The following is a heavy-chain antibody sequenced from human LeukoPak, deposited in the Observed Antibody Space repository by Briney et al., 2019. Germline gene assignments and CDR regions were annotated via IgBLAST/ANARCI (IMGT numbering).Heavy chain of an antibody. CDR3: ARKSHYGSGSYGS. V-gene: IGHV1-69*04. CDR2: IIPILGIA. Sequence: ASVKVSCKASGGTFSSYAISWVRQAPGQGLEWMGRIIPILGIANYAQKFQGRVTITADKSTNTAYMELSSLRSEDTAVYYCARKSHYGSGSYGSWGQGTLVTVSS. J-gene: IGHJ4*02. CDR1: GGTFSSYA. D-gene: IGHD3-10*01.